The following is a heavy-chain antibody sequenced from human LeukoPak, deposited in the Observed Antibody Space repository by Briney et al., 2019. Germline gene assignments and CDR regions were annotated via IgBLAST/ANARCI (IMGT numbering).Heavy chain of an antibody. CDR2: IIPIFGTA. CDR1: GYTFTSYY. J-gene: IGHJ4*02. V-gene: IGHV1-2*02. Sequence: ASVKVSCKASGYTFTSYYMHWVRQAPGQGLEWMGGIIPIFGTANYAQKFQGRVTMTRNTSINTAYMELSRLRSDDTAVYYCARGLRGSPAFDYWGQGTLVTVSS. D-gene: IGHD2-2*01. CDR3: ARGLRGSPAFDY.